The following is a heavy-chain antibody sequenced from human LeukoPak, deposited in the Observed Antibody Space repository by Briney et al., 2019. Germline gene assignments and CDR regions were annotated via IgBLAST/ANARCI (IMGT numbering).Heavy chain of an antibody. D-gene: IGHD5-24*01. V-gene: IGHV3-9*03. CDR1: GFTFDDYA. CDR2: ISWNGGSI. Sequence: PGRSLRLSCAASGFTFDDYAMHWVRQAPGKGLEWVSGISWNGGSIDYADSVKGRFTISRDNAKNSLYLQMNSLRAEDMALYYCAKDMGEMATPGPYFDYWGQGTLVTVSS. J-gene: IGHJ4*02. CDR3: AKDMGEMATPGPYFDY.